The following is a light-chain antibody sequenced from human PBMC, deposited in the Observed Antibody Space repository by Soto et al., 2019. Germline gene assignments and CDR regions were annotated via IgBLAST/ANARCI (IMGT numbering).Light chain of an antibody. Sequence: EIVLTQSPATLSLSPGDRATLSCRASQSVRTYLGLYQQKPGQAPRLLIYDASNRATGIPSRFSGSRSGTDFTLPISSLEPEDFVVYYCQQRAPWPPFTFGPGTKVDLK. CDR1: QSVRTY. V-gene: IGKV3-11*01. CDR3: QQRAPWPPFT. J-gene: IGKJ3*01. CDR2: DAS.